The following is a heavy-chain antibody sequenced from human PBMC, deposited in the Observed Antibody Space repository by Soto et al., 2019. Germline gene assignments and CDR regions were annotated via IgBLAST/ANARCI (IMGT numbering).Heavy chain of an antibody. CDR3: TSWSSGMDV. CDR2: IYPGDSDT. Sequence: GESLKISCKGSGYNFTSYWIAWVRQMSGKGLEWMGIIYPGDSDTRYSPSFQGQVTISSDKSISTAYLQWSSLKVSDTAMYYCTSWSSGMDVWGQGTKVTVSS. CDR1: GYNFTSYW. D-gene: IGHD2-8*02. J-gene: IGHJ6*02. V-gene: IGHV5-51*01.